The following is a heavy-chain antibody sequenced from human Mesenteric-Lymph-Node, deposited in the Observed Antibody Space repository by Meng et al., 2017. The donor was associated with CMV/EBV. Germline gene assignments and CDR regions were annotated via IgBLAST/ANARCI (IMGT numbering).Heavy chain of an antibody. D-gene: IGHD3-10*01. CDR2: IIPIFGIA. J-gene: IGHJ6*02. V-gene: IGHV1-69*05. Sequence: GGTLSNYVITWVRQAPGHGLEWMGGIIPIFGIANYAQKFQGRVAITTDESTTTVYMEVSSLGSEDTAVYYCVGDRGSGGPVYYGMDVWGQGTTVTVS. CDR1: GGTLSNYV. CDR3: VGDRGSGGPVYYGMDV.